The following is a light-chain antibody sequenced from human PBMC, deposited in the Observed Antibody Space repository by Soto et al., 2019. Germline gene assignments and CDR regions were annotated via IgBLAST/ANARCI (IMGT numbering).Light chain of an antibody. CDR1: QSVSSY. CDR3: QQRSNSPIT. Sequence: EIVLTQSPATLSLSPGERATLSCRASQSVSSYLAWYQQKPGQAPRLLIYDASNRATGIPARFSGSGSGTDFTLTISSLETEDFAVYYCQQRSNSPITFGQGTRLEIK. CDR2: DAS. J-gene: IGKJ5*01. V-gene: IGKV3-11*01.